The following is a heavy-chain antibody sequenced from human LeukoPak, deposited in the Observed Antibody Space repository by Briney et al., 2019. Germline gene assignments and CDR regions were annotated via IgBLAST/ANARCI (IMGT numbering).Heavy chain of an antibody. CDR3: ARSVRLVYSSSDNDAFDI. V-gene: IGHV3-21*01. J-gene: IGHJ3*02. CDR2: ISSSSSYI. D-gene: IGHD6-6*01. CDR1: GFTFSSYS. Sequence: GGSLRLSCAASGFTFSSYSMNWVRQAPGKGLEWVSSISSSSSYIYYADSVKGRFTISRDNAKNSLYLQMNSLRAEGTAVYYCARSVRLVYSSSDNDAFDIWGQGTMVTVSS.